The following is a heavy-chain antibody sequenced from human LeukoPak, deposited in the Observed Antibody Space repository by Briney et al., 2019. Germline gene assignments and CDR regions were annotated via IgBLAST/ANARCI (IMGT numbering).Heavy chain of an antibody. CDR3: ARDGGYGGNPNDAFDM. J-gene: IGHJ3*02. Sequence: PGGSLRLSCAASGFTFSSYAMRWVRQAPGKGLEWVAIIWYDGSNKYYADSVKGRFTISRDNSKNTLYLQMNSLRAEDTAVYYCARDGGYGGNPNDAFDMWGQGTMVTVSS. D-gene: IGHD4-23*01. CDR1: GFTFSSYA. V-gene: IGHV3-33*08. CDR2: IWYDGSNK.